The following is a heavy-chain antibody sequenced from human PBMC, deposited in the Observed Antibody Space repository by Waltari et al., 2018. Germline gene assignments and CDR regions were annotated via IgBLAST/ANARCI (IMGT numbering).Heavy chain of an antibody. V-gene: IGHV3-23*01. D-gene: IGHD3-10*01. J-gene: IGHJ4*02. CDR1: GFSFSSFA. CDR2: ISVRGDST. Sequence: EVQLLESGGGLVQPGGSLRLSCAASGFSFSSFAMTWVRQVPGEGLEWVSTISVRGDSTYFADSVKGRFSISRDNSKNTLYLQMNTLRAEDTAIYYCAKDSVGYYFDYWGQGTLVTVSS. CDR3: AKDSVGYYFDY.